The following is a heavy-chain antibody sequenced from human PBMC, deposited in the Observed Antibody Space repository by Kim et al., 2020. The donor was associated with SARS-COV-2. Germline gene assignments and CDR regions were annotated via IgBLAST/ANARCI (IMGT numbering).Heavy chain of an antibody. J-gene: IGHJ4*02. D-gene: IGHD2-21*02. V-gene: IGHV3-53*01. CDR1: GFTVSSNY. CDR3: TGCMYGGDCSNPHSGYYFDY. Sequence: GGSLRLSCAASGFTVSSNYMSWVRQAPGKGLEWVSVIYSGGSTYYADSVKGRFTISRDNSKNTLYLQMNSLRAEDTAVYYCTGCMYGGDCSNPHSGYYFDYWGQGTLVTVSS. CDR2: IYSGGST.